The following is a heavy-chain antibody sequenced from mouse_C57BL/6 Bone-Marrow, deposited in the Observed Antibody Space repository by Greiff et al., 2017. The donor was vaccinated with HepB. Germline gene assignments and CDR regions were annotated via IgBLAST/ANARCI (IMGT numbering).Heavy chain of an antibody. V-gene: IGHV1-64*01. CDR2: IHPNSGST. CDR1: GYTFTSYW. CDR3: ARLRGYDNAMDY. D-gene: IGHD2-2*01. J-gene: IGHJ4*01. Sequence: QVQLKQPGAELVKPGASVKLSCKASGYTFTSYWMHWVKQRPGQGLEWIGMIHPNSGSTNYNEKFKSKATLTVDKSSSTAYMQLSSLTSEDSAVYYCARLRGYDNAMDYWGQGTSVTVSS.